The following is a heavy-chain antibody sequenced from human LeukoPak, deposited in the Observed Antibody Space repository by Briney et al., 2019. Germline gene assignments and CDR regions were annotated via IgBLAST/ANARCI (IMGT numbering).Heavy chain of an antibody. CDR1: GGSISGGGYY. D-gene: IGHD3-3*01. V-gene: IGHV4-31*03. Sequence: SQTLSLTCTVSGGSISGGGYYWSWIRQHPGKGLEWIGYIYYSGSTYYNPSLKSRVTISVDTSKNQFSLKLSSVTAADTAVYYCARDEPAYYDFWGGYYGMDVWGQGTTVTVSS. CDR3: ARDEPAYYDFWGGYYGMDV. J-gene: IGHJ6*02. CDR2: IYYSGST.